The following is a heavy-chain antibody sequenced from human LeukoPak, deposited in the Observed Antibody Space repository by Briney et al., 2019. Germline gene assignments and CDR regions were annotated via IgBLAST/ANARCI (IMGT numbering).Heavy chain of an antibody. CDR3: ARGTKTGYTGYDWNY. J-gene: IGHJ4*02. CDR2: IYDIGST. CDR1: GGSISSYY. V-gene: IGHV4-59*01. Sequence: PSETLSLTCTVSGGSISSYYWSWIRQPPGKGLEWIGYIYDIGSTSYNPSLKSRVTISVDTSSNQFSLTLTSVTAADTAVYYCARGTKTGYTGYDWNYWGQGSLVSVSS. D-gene: IGHD5-12*01.